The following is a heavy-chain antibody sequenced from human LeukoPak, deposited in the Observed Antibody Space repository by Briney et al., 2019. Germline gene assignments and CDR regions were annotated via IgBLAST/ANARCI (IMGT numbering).Heavy chain of an antibody. D-gene: IGHD6-13*01. CDR2: IARDGKDK. V-gene: IGHV3-30*19. Sequence: PGGSLRLSCAASGFTFSSYGMHWVRQAPGKGPEWVTVIARDGKDKHHADSVKGRFTISRDNSKNTLYLQMNSLRTDDTAVYYCARDVAAAAVYYFDYWGQGTLVTVSS. CDR1: GFTFSSYG. CDR3: ARDVAAAAVYYFDY. J-gene: IGHJ4*02.